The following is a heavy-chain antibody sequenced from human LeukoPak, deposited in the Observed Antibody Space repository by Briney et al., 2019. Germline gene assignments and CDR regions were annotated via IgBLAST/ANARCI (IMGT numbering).Heavy chain of an antibody. CDR3: ARDPSTTVTTEVEDY. J-gene: IGHJ4*02. Sequence: ASVKVSCKGSGYAFDYYGITWVRQAPGQGLEWVGWISLNNGNTHYTKYAQKFQGRVTLTADTSTATAYMELRGLRSDDTAVYYCARDPSTTVTTEVEDYWGQGTLVTVSS. V-gene: IGHV1-18*01. CDR2: ISLNNGNT. CDR1: GYAFDYYG. D-gene: IGHD4-17*01.